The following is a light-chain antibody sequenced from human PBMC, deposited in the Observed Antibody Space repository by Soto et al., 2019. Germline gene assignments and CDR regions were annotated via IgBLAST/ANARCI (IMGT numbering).Light chain of an antibody. V-gene: IGKV3-20*01. CDR1: KSVSSSY. CDR2: GAS. Sequence: EIVLTQSPGTLSLSPGERATLSCRASKSVSSSYLAWYQQKPGQAPRLLIYGASSRATGLPDRFSGSGSGTDFTLTISRLEPEDFAVYYCQQYGSSPFPFGPGTKVDIK. CDR3: QQYGSSPFP. J-gene: IGKJ3*01.